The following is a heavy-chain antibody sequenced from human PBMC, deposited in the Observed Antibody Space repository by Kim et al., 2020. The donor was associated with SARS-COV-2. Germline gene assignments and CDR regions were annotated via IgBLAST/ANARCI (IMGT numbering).Heavy chain of an antibody. J-gene: IGHJ4*02. CDR3: AREGRYGSSSAH. V-gene: IGHV1-18*01. D-gene: IGHD6-6*01. Sequence: ASVKVSCQASGYTFTSYGISWVRQAPGQGLEWMGWIGAYNGNTNYAQKLQGRVTMTTDTSTSTAYMELRSLRSDDTAVYYCAREGRYGSSSAHWGQGTLVTVSS. CDR1: GYTFTSYG. CDR2: IGAYNGNT.